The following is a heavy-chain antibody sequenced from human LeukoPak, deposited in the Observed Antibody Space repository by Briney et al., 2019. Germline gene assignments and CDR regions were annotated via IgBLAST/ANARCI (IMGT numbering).Heavy chain of an antibody. D-gene: IGHD1-26*01. J-gene: IGHJ5*02. CDR2: IHSSGST. V-gene: IGHV4-59*03. CDR3: AKIGTAEEKFSISGSYSEEGP. CDR1: GGFFSNYF. Sequence: SETLSLTCTVSGGFFSNYFRGWVRQPPGKGLEWIAYIHSSGSTTYNPSLMSRGTLVADVSRNQFSLKLSSVTTADTAVYYCAKIGTAEEKFSISGSYSEEGPWGQGTLVTVSS.